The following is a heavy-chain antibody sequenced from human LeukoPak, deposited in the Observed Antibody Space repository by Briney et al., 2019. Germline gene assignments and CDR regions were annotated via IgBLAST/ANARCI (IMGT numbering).Heavy chain of an antibody. CDR2: IYHSGST. CDR1: GYFISNGFY. CDR3: ARVRAGYNHDY. D-gene: IGHD5-24*01. V-gene: IGHV4-38-2*02. J-gene: IGHJ4*02. Sequence: SETLSLTCTVSGYFISNGFYWGWIRQSPGKGLEWIGSIYHSGSTYYNPSLKSRVTISVDTSKNQFSLKLSSVTAADTAVYYCARVRAGYNHDYWGQGTLVTVSS.